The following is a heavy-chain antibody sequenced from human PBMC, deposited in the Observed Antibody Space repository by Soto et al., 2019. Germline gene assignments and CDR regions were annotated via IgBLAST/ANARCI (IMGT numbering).Heavy chain of an antibody. CDR1: GGTFSSDS. Sequence: QVQLVQSGAEVKKPGSSVKVSCKASGGTFSSDSFSWVRQAPGQGLEWMGGIIPMFDTPIYAQKFQDRVTITGDESTSTADMQLSSLRSGDTAVYYCARSGGLDRDFNYWGQGSLVTVSS. CDR2: IIPMFDTP. V-gene: IGHV1-69*12. D-gene: IGHD2-15*01. CDR3: ARSGGLDRDFNY. J-gene: IGHJ4*02.